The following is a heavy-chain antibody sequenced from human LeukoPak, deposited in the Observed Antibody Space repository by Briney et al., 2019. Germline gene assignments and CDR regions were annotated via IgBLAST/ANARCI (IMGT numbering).Heavy chain of an antibody. D-gene: IGHD6-19*01. Sequence: GRSLRLSCAASGFTFSNYAMHWVRQAPGKGLEWVAVISYDGTDKYYAGSVKGRFTISRDNSKNTLFLQMNSLRAEDTAMYYCAKGEGGDSGWYGDYWGQGTLVTVSS. V-gene: IGHV3-30*18. CDR2: ISYDGTDK. CDR3: AKGEGGDSGWYGDY. CDR1: GFTFSNYA. J-gene: IGHJ4*02.